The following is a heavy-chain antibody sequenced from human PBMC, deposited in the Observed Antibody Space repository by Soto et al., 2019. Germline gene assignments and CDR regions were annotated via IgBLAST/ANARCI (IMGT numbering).Heavy chain of an antibody. J-gene: IGHJ6*02. Sequence: WGSLRLSCAASGFTFSSYIMNWVRQAPGKGLEWVSSISSSSSYIYYADSVKGRFTISRDNAKNSLYLQMNSLRAEDTAVYYCARDGGRYGMDVWGQGTTVTAP. CDR1: GFTFSSYI. D-gene: IGHD3-16*01. V-gene: IGHV3-21*01. CDR3: ARDGGRYGMDV. CDR2: ISSSSSYI.